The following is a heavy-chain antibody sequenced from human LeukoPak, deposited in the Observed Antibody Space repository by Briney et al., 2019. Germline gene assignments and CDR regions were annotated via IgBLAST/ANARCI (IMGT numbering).Heavy chain of an antibody. Sequence: GSSVKVSCKASGGTFSSYAISWVRQAPGQGLEWMGGIIPIFGTANYAQKFQGRVTITTDESTSTAYMELSSLRSEDTAVYYCARANSGCTGGYCYFYYMDVWGKGTTVTVSS. CDR2: IIPIFGTA. V-gene: IGHV1-69*05. D-gene: IGHD2-8*02. J-gene: IGHJ6*03. CDR1: GGTFSSYA. CDR3: ARANSGCTGGYCYFYYMDV.